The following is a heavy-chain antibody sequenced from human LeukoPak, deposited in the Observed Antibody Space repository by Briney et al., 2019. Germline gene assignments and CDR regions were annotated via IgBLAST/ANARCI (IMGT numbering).Heavy chain of an antibody. J-gene: IGHJ6*03. D-gene: IGHD5-18*01. CDR1: GGSISSGGYS. V-gene: IGHV4-30-2*01. Sequence: SETLSLTCAVSGGSISSGGYSWSWIPQPPGKGLEWSGYIYHSGSTYYNPSLKSRVTISVDRSKNQFSLKLSSASAADTAVYYCARGGQPPTYYYYMDVWGKGPTVTVPS. CDR3: ARGGQPPTYYYYMDV. CDR2: IYHSGST.